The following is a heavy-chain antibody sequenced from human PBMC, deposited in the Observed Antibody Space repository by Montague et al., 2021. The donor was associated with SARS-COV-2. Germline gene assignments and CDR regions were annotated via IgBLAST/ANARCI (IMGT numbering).Heavy chain of an antibody. V-gene: IGHV4-59*12. CDR2: IYYSGST. J-gene: IGHJ4*02. CDR1: GGSISSYY. Sequence: SETLSLTCTVSGGSISSYYWSWIRQPPGKGLEWIGYIYYSGSTNYNPSLKSRVTISVDTSKNQFSLKLRSVTAADTAVYYCARGFTHITIFEIVRHYSYFDSWGQGNLVTVSS. CDR3: ARGFTHITIFEIVRHYSYFDS. D-gene: IGHD3-3*01.